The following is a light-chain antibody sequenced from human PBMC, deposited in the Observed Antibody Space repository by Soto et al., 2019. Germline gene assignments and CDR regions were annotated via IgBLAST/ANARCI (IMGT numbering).Light chain of an antibody. Sequence: DIQMTQSPSSLSASVGDRVTITCRASESIRSYLNWYQQKPGKAPKLLIYGASSLQSGVPSRFSGGRSGTDFTPTITSLLPEDFATYYYQHHYSTPSYTFGPGTRVDI. V-gene: IGKV1-39*01. CDR1: ESIRSY. CDR2: GAS. CDR3: QHHYSTPSYT. J-gene: IGKJ3*01.